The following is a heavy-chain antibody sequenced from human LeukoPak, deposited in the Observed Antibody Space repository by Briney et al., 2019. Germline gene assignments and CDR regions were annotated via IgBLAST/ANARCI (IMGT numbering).Heavy chain of an antibody. CDR1: GGSISNYY. V-gene: IGHV4-4*07. J-gene: IGHJ6*03. D-gene: IGHD6-25*01. CDR2: IYTSGST. CDR3: ARDKGGGYSYFYMDV. Sequence: SETLSLTCTVSGGSISNYYWSWIQQPAGKGLEWIGRIYTSGSTNYNPSLKSRVSMSVDTSKNQFSLKLSSVTAADTALYYCARDKGGGYSYFYMDVWGKGTTVTVSS.